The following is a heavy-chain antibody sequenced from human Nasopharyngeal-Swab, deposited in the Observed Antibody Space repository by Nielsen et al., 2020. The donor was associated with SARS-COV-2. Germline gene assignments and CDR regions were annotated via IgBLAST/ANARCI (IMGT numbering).Heavy chain of an antibody. CDR2: ISGMGDNT. J-gene: IGHJ6*02. V-gene: IGHV3-23*01. CDR1: GFTFSRHA. D-gene: IGHD3-10*01. Sequence: GGSLRLSCADSGFTFSRHAMTWVRQAPGKGLEWVSTISGMGDNTYHADSVRGRFTISRDNSKNTLYLEMNSLRAEDTAVYYCAKDKDDSGSYSYYGLDVWGQGTKVTVSS. CDR3: AKDKDDSGSYSYYGLDV.